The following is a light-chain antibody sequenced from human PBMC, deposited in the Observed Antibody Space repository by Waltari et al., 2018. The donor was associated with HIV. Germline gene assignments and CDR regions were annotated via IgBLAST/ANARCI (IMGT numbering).Light chain of an antibody. CDR2: RDK. Sequence: SYVLTQPPSVSVAPGKTATLTCAGNHIGSKNVHWYQQRPGQAPVLVINRDKQRPSGIPERVSGSNSGGSAALTITEVEAGDEADYYCQVWDSDAYVFGPGTRLTV. CDR1: HIGSKN. CDR3: QVWDSDAYV. J-gene: IGLJ1*01. V-gene: IGLV3-21*01.